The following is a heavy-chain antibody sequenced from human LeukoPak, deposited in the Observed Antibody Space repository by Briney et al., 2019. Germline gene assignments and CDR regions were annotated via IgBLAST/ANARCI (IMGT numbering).Heavy chain of an antibody. V-gene: IGHV3-21*01. Sequence: GGSLRLSCATSGFTFSSDGIHWVRQAPGKGLEWVSSISSSSSYIYYADSVKGRFTISRDNAKNSLYLQMNSLRAEDTAVYYCARVTGDRSYYYYMDVWGKGTTVTVSS. J-gene: IGHJ6*03. CDR2: ISSSSSYI. D-gene: IGHD7-27*01. CDR3: ARVTGDRSYYYYMDV. CDR1: GFTFSSDG.